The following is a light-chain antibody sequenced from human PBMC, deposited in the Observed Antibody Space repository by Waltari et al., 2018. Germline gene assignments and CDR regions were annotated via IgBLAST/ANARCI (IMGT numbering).Light chain of an antibody. CDR1: QSVLYSSNNKNY. Sequence: DIVMTQSPDSLAVSLGERATINCKSSQSVLYSSNNKNYLAWYRQKPGQPPKLLIYWASTRESGVPDRFSGSGSGTDFTLTIGSLQAEDVAVYYCQQDYTLPYTFGQGTKVEIK. CDR3: QQDYTLPYT. CDR2: WAS. V-gene: IGKV4-1*01. J-gene: IGKJ2*01.